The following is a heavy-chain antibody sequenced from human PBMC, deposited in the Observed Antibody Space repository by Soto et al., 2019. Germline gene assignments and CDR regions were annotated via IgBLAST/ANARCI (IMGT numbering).Heavy chain of an antibody. CDR3: ARYGSDFWSDYYSDYYGMDV. V-gene: IGHV5-51*01. CDR1: GYSFTSYW. CDR2: IYPGDSDT. J-gene: IGHJ6*02. D-gene: IGHD3-3*01. Sequence: GESLKISCKGSGYSFTSYWIGWVRQMPGKGLEWMGIIYPGDSDTRYSPSFQGQVTISADKSISTAYLQWSSLKASDTAMYYCARYGSDFWSDYYSDYYGMDVWGQGTTVTVSS.